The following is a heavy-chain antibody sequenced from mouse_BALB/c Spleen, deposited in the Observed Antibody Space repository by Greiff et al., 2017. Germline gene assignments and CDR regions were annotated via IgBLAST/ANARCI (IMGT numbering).Heavy chain of an antibody. CDR2: INSNGGST. D-gene: IGHD2-14*01. V-gene: IGHV5-6-2*01. J-gene: IGHJ4*01. CDR1: GFTFSSYY. Sequence: EVQGVESGGGLVKLGGSLKLSCAASGFTFSSYYMSWVRQTPEKRLELVAAINSNGGSTYYPDTVKGRFTISRDNAKNTLYLQMSSLKSEDTALYYCAVFRYDGTMDYWGQGTSVTVSS. CDR3: AVFRYDGTMDY.